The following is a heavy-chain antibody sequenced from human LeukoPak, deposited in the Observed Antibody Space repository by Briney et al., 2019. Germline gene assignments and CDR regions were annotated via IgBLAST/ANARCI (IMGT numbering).Heavy chain of an antibody. CDR3: ARAPFYGSGSSDRYFDY. CDR2: IYSGGST. D-gene: IGHD3-10*01. CDR1: GFTFSNAW. J-gene: IGHJ4*02. V-gene: IGHV3-66*01. Sequence: GGSLRLSCAASGFTFSNAWMSWVRQAPGKGLEWVSVIYSGGSTYYADSVKGRFTISRDNSKNTLYLQMNSLRAEDTAVYYCARAPFYGSGSSDRYFDYWGQGTLVTVSS.